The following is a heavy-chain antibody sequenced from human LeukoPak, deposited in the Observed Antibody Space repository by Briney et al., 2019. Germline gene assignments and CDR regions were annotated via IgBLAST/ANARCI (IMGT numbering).Heavy chain of an antibody. CDR1: GDSFTNYW. D-gene: IGHD3-22*01. J-gene: IGHJ4*02. V-gene: IGHV5-51*01. Sequence: GESLKISCKASGDSFTNYWIAWVRQMPGKGLEWVGIIYPGDSDTTYSPSFQGRVTISADKSSNTAFLQWSSLQASDTAIYYCSRPGDSSGYYFGEFDSWGQGTLVTVSS. CDR3: SRPGDSSGYYFGEFDS. CDR2: IYPGDSDT.